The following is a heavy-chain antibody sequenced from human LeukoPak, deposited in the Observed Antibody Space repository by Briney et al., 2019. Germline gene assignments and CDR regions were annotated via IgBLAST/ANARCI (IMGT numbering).Heavy chain of an antibody. Sequence: GGSLRLSCTVSGLTFYNTWMNWVRRAPGKGLEWVGRIKTKSDGGTTDYAAPIKGRYTISRDDSKNTLFLQMNSLKTEDTAVYYCATGGYDFSYWGQGTLVTVSS. CDR2: IKTKSDGGTT. J-gene: IGHJ4*02. CDR3: ATGGYDFSY. V-gene: IGHV3-15*07. CDR1: GLTFYNTW. D-gene: IGHD5-12*01.